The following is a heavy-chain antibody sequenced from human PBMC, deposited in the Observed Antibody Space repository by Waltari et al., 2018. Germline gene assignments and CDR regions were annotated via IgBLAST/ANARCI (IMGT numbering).Heavy chain of an antibody. CDR2: INDSGRT. V-gene: IGHV4-34*01. D-gene: IGHD6-6*01. J-gene: IGHJ4*02. Sequence: QVQLQQWGAGLMKPSETLSLTCAVYGGSFSGYYWTWIRQPPGKGLEWIGEINDSGRTNNISALKTRVTISIDTAKNQFSLKLTSVTATDTAMYYCARHGRIRAVALIEYWGQGTLVTVSS. CDR1: GGSFSGYY. CDR3: ARHGRIRAVALIEY.